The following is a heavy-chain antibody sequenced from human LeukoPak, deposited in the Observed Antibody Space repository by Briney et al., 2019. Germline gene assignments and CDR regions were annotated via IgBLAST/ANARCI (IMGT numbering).Heavy chain of an antibody. V-gene: IGHV4-4*07. CDR1: GGSIGWDY. CDR3: AREEYFQDSNGYSYYFHS. CDR2: IYKSGST. J-gene: IGHJ4*02. Sequence: SETLSLTCTVSGGSIGWDYWSWIRQSPGKGLEWIGRIYKSGSTNYNPSFRRRVTMSVDTSKNQFSLHATSVTAADTAVYYCAREEYFQDSNGYSYYFHSWGQGSLVTVSS. D-gene: IGHD3-22*01.